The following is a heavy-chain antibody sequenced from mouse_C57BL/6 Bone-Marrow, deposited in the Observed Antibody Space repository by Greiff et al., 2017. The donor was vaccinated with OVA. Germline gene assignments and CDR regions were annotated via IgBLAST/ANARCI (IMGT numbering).Heavy chain of an antibody. V-gene: IGHV1-72*01. CDR1: GYTFTSYW. CDR3: ASESDYGNYRIY. J-gene: IGHJ2*01. CDR2: IDPNSGGT. Sequence: QVHVKQPGAELVKPGASVKLSCKASGYTFTSYWMHWVKQRPGRGLEWIGRIDPNSGGTKYNEKFKSKATLTVDKPSSTAYMQLSSLTSEDSAVYYCASESDYGNYRIYWGQGTTLTVSS. D-gene: IGHD2-1*01.